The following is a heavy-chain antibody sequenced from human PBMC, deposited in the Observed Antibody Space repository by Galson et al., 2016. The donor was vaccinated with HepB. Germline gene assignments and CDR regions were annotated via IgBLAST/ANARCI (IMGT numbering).Heavy chain of an antibody. D-gene: IGHD5-24*01. Sequence: SLRLSCAASGFTFNTSEMQWVRQAPGKGLEWVSYIDDGGRTIYYADSVRGRFTISRDNTKNSVYLQMNSLRAEDTGVYYCTRVTGWLQSDYWGRGTLVTVSS. J-gene: IGHJ4*02. V-gene: IGHV3-48*03. CDR3: TRVTGWLQSDY. CDR2: IDDGGRTI. CDR1: GFTFNTSE.